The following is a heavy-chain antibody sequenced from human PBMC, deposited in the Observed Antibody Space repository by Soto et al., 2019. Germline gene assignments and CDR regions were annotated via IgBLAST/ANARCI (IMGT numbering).Heavy chain of an antibody. J-gene: IGHJ4*02. D-gene: IGHD1-20*01. CDR2: ISSSSSYI. Sequence: PGGSLRLSCAASGFTFSSYSMNWVRQAPGKGLEWVSSISSSSSYIYYADSVKGRFTISRDNAKNSLYLQMNSLRAEDTAVYYCARDLTGTTPLGYWGQGTLVTVSS. V-gene: IGHV3-21*01. CDR3: ARDLTGTTPLGY. CDR1: GFTFSSYS.